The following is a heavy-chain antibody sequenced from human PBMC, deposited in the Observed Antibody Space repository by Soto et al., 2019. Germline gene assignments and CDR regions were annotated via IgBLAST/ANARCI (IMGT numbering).Heavy chain of an antibody. J-gene: IGHJ3*02. CDR1: GGSISTYD. V-gene: IGHV4-59*01. Sequence: SETLSLTCSVSGGSISTYDWSWIRQPPENGLEWIGHIYYSGSINYNPSLKSRVTISVDTSKNQFSLKLSAVTAADTVVYYCARRDPSKDGFGIWGQGTIVTV. CDR3: ARRDPSKDGFGI. CDR2: IYYSGSI.